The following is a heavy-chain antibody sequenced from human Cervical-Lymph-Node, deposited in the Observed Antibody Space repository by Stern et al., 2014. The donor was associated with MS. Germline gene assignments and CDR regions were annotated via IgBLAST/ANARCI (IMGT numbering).Heavy chain of an antibody. V-gene: IGHV3-13*01. CDR1: GFTFSSYD. CDR3: AREGDYVTFDI. Sequence: EVQLVESGGGLVQPGGSLRLSCAASGFTFSSYDMHWVRQATGKGLEWVSAIGTAGDTYYPGSVKGRFTISRENAKNSLYLQMNSLTAGDTAVYYCAREGDYVTFDIWGQGTMVTVSS. J-gene: IGHJ3*02. CDR2: IGTAGDT. D-gene: IGHD4-17*01.